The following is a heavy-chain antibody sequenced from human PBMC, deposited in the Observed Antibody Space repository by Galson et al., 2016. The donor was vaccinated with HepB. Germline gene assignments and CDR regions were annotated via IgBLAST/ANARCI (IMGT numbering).Heavy chain of an antibody. Sequence: SVKVSCKVSGYTFANYYVPWVRQAPGQGLEWMGWVRTDNGDTNYAQKLQDRVAMTADTSTSTAYMELRSLRSDDTAVYYCARGHCTGTNCYWNFDYWGQGTLVTVSP. J-gene: IGHJ4*02. CDR2: VRTDNGDT. V-gene: IGHV1-18*01. D-gene: IGHD2-2*01. CDR3: ARGHCTGTNCYWNFDY. CDR1: GYTFANYY.